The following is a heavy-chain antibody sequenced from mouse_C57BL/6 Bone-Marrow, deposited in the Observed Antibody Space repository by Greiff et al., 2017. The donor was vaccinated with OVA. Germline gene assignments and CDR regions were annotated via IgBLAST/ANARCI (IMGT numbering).Heavy chain of an antibody. CDR2: IYPGSGST. D-gene: IGHD2-4*01. V-gene: IGHV1-55*01. CDR3: AREGIYYEIFDD. CDR1: GYTFTSYW. J-gene: IGHJ2*01. Sequence: QVQLQQPGAELVKPGASVKMSCKASGYTFTSYWITWVKQRPGQGLEWIGDIYPGSGSTNYNEKFKSKATLTVDTSSSTAYMQLSSLTSEDSAVYYCAREGIYYEIFDDWGQGTTLTVSS.